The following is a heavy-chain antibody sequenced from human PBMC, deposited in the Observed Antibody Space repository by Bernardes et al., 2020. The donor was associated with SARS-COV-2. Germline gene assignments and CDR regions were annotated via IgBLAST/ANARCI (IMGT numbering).Heavy chain of an antibody. D-gene: IGHD3-16*01. V-gene: IGHV4-61*01. CDR3: ARDRVRGIDY. CDR1: GGSVSSGTYF. CDR2: FYSSGNT. Sequence: SETLSLTCTVSGGSVSSGTYFWSWIRQPPGKGLEWIGYFYSSGNTTIYNASLKSRVTISVDTSKNQFSLRLRSVTAADTAVYFCARDRVRGIDYWGQGTLVTVSS. J-gene: IGHJ4*02.